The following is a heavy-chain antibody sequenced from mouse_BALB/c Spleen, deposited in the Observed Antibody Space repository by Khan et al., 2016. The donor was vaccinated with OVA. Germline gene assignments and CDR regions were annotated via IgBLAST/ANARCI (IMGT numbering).Heavy chain of an antibody. Sequence: EVELVESGGDLVQPGGSLKLSCAASGFTFSSYTMPWVRQTPEKRLEWVAFISTGGGSRYYPDTVKGRFTISRDNATNILYLQMSSLKSEDTAMYCCGRRSNTEYDDVMDYWGQGTSVTVAS. CDR1: GFTFSSYT. D-gene: IGHD1-1*01. CDR3: GRRSNTEYDDVMDY. CDR2: ISTGGGSR. J-gene: IGHJ4*01. V-gene: IGHV5-12-2*01.